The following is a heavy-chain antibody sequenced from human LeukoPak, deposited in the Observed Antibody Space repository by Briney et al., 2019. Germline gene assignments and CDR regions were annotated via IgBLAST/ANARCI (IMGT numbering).Heavy chain of an antibody. CDR2: INTGGTVT. V-gene: IGHV3-74*01. Sequence: GGSLRLSCAASGFTFSKHWMLWVRQAPGKGLESVSRINTGGTVTTYADSVKGRFTVSRDNADNTMFPQMNSVRDEDTAVYYCATKQWLAPPPDSWGQGTPVTVSS. J-gene: IGHJ4*02. D-gene: IGHD6-19*01. CDR1: GFTFSKHW. CDR3: ATKQWLAPPPDS.